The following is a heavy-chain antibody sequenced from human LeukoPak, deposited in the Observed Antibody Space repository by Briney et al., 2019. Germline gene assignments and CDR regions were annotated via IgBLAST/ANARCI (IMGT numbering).Heavy chain of an antibody. CDR2: ISYNGST. V-gene: IGHV4-61*01. J-gene: IGHJ3*02. CDR3: ARGPYI. CDR1: GGSVSSGSYY. Sequence: SETLSLTCTVSGGSVSSGSYYWSWIRQPPGKRLEWIGYISYNGSTNYNPSLKSRVTISVDTSKNQFSLKLNSVTAADTAVYYCARGPYIWGQGTMVTVSS.